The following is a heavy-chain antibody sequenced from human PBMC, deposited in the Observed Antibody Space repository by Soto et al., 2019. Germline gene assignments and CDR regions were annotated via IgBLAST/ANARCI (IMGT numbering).Heavy chain of an antibody. J-gene: IGHJ6*02. CDR1: GYTFTSYG. CDR3: ASEGSGPLGVRFYYGMDV. V-gene: IGHV1-18*01. CDR2: ISAYNGNT. D-gene: IGHD3-10*01. Sequence: GASVKVSCKASGYTFTSYGISWVRQAPGQGLERMGWISAYNGNTNYAQKLQGRVTMTTDTSTSTAYMELRSLRSDDTAVYYCASEGSGPLGVRFYYGMDVWGQGTTVTVSS.